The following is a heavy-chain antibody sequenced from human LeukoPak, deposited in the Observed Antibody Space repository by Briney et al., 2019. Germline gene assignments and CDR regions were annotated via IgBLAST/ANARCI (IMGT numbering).Heavy chain of an antibody. CDR2: INHSGST. CDR3: ARVNYYDSSGYYMGFDY. V-gene: IGHV4-34*01. J-gene: IGHJ4*02. Sequence: PSETLSLTCAVYGGSFSGYYWSWIRQPPGKGLEWIGEINHSGSTNYNPSLKSRVTISVDTSKNQFSLKLTSVTAADTAVYYCARVNYYDSSGYYMGFDYWGQGTLVTVSS. CDR1: GGSFSGYY. D-gene: IGHD3-22*01.